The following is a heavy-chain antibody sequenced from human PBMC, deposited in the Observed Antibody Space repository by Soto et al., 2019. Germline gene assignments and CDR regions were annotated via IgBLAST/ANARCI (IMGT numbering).Heavy chain of an antibody. D-gene: IGHD3-9*01. CDR2: INPNSGGT. CDR3: ARDSYYDLLTGYSRNAFDI. V-gene: IGHV1-2*02. Sequence: ASVKVSCKASGYTFTGHYMHWVRQAPGQGLEWMGWINPNSGGTNFAQKFQGRVTITRDTSVRTAYMELSRLSSDDTAVYYCARDSYYDLLTGYSRNAFDIWGRGTMVTVSS. J-gene: IGHJ3*02. CDR1: GYTFTGHY.